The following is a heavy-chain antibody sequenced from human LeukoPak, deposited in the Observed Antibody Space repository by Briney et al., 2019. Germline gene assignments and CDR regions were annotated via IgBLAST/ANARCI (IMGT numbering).Heavy chain of an antibody. D-gene: IGHD3-10*01. CDR1: GYTFTSYD. J-gene: IGHJ4*02. CDR3: ARPTWEGSDGYYGSGSYYDY. V-gene: IGHV1-8*01. Sequence: ASVKVSCKASGYTFTSYDINWVRQATGQGLEWMGWMNPNSGNTGYAQKFQGGVTMTRNTSISTAYMELSSLRSEDTAVYYCARPTWEGSDGYYGSGSYYDYWGQGTLVTVSS. CDR2: MNPNSGNT.